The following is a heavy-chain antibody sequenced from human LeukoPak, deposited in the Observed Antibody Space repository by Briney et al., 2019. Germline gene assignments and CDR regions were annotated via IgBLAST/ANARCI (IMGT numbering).Heavy chain of an antibody. CDR1: GFTFSSYA. D-gene: IGHD4-17*01. V-gene: IGHV3-23*01. CDR3: ATGSYGDYYGLVEYYFHY. CDR2: ISGSSAGT. Sequence: GGSLRLSCAASGFTFSSYAMSWVRQAPGKGLEWVSAISGSSAGTYYADSVKGRFTISRDNSKNTLYLQMNSLRAEDTAVYYCATGSYGDYYGLVEYYFHYWGQGSLVTVSS. J-gene: IGHJ4*02.